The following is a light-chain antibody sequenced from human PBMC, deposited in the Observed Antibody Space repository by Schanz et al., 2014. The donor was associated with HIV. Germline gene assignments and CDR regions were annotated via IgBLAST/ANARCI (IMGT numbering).Light chain of an antibody. Sequence: EIVLTQSPATLSLSPGERVILSCRASQTVSSSLAWYQQKPGQAPRLLIYGASTRATGIPERFSGSGSGIFFTLTISRLEPEDFAVYYCQQYDTSPITFGPGTKVDIK. CDR2: GAS. CDR3: QQYDTSPIT. J-gene: IGKJ3*01. CDR1: QTVSSS. V-gene: IGKV3-20*01.